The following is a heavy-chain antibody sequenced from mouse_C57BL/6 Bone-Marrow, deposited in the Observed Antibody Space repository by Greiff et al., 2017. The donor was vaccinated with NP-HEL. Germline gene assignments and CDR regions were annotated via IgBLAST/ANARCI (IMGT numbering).Heavy chain of an antibody. V-gene: IGHV1-82*01. Sequence: QVQLQQSGPELVKPGASVKISCKASGYAFSSSWMNWVKQRPGKGLEWIGRIYPGDGDTNYNGKFKGKATLTADKPSSTAYMQLSSLTSEDSAVYFCASLVTTVVDTDAMDYWGQGTSVTVSS. CDR1: GYAFSSSW. CDR2: IYPGDGDT. J-gene: IGHJ4*01. CDR3: ASLVTTVVDTDAMDY. D-gene: IGHD1-1*01.